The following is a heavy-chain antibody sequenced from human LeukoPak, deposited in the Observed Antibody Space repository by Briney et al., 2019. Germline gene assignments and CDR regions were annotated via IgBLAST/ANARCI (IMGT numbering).Heavy chain of an antibody. CDR3: ARGDWNQGRGFIYYFDY. Sequence: GASVKVSCKASGYTFTSYYMHWVRQAPGQGLEWMGIINPSGGSTSYAQKFQGRVTMTTDTSTSTAYMELRSLRSDDTAVYYCARGDWNQGRGFIYYFDYWGQGTLVTVSS. CDR2: INPSGGST. CDR1: GYTFTSYY. V-gene: IGHV1-46*01. D-gene: IGHD1-1*01. J-gene: IGHJ4*02.